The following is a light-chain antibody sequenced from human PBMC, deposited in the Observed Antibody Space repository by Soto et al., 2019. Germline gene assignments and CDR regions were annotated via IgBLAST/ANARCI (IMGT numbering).Light chain of an antibody. CDR3: QQGSNWPPWT. Sequence: IVLTQSPATLSLSPGERATLSCRANQSVSSSYLAWYQQKPGQAPRLLIYDASDRATGIPARFSGSGSGTDFTLTISSLEPEDFAVYYCQQGSNWPPWTFGQGTRVEIK. J-gene: IGKJ1*01. CDR2: DAS. V-gene: IGKV3-11*01. CDR1: QSVSSSY.